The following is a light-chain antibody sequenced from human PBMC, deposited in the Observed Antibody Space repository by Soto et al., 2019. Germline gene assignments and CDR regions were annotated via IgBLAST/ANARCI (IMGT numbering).Light chain of an antibody. CDR2: DVS. J-gene: IGLJ2*01. CDR1: RSDIGEYNY. Sequence: QSVLAQPASVSGSPGQSITISCTGTRSDIGEYNYVSWYQQLPGKAPKLMIFDVSNRPSGVSNRFSGSKSGNTASLTISGLQAEDEADYYCSSYAITNTLVLFGGGTQLTVL. CDR3: SSYAITNTLVL. V-gene: IGLV2-14*01.